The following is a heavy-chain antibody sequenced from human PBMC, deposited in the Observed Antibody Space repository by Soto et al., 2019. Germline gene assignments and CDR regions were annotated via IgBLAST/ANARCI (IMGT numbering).Heavy chain of an antibody. CDR2: INPNSGGT. V-gene: IGHV1-2*04. CDR1: GNTFTGYY. D-gene: IGHD6-19*01. CDR3: ARARSPYSSGWYYFDY. Sequence: ASVKVSCKASGNTFTGYYMHWVRQAPGQGLEWMGWINPNSGGTNYAQKFQGWVTMTRDTSISTAYMELSRLRSDDTAVYYCARARSPYSSGWYYFDYWGQGTLVTVSS. J-gene: IGHJ4*02.